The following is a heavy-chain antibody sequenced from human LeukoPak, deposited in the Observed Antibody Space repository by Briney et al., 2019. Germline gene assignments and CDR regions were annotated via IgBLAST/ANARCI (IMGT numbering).Heavy chain of an antibody. Sequence: PGGSLRLSCAVSGFSLSDYYMNWVRQAPGKGLEWISYVTSTGRSTNYADSVKGRFTISRDSAKNSVSLQLSSLTAEDTAAYYCARGRRGSYYTFQVWGQGTLVSVSS. CDR2: VTSTGRST. J-gene: IGHJ4*02. CDR1: GFSLSDYY. V-gene: IGHV3-11*01. CDR3: ARGRRGSYYTFQV. D-gene: IGHD3-16*01.